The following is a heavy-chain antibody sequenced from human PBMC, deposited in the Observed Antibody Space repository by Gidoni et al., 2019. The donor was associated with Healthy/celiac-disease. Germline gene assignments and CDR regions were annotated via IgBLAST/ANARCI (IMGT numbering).Heavy chain of an antibody. V-gene: IGHV3-21*01. Sequence: EVQLVESGGGLVKPGGSLILSCAASVFTFSSYSMNGVRQAPGKGLEWVSSISSSSSYIYDADSVKGRFTISRDNAKNSLYLQMNSLRAEDTAVYYCARDPVMAAASGWWFDPWGQGTLVTVSS. D-gene: IGHD6-13*01. J-gene: IGHJ5*02. CDR1: VFTFSSYS. CDR2: ISSSSSYI. CDR3: ARDPVMAAASGWWFDP.